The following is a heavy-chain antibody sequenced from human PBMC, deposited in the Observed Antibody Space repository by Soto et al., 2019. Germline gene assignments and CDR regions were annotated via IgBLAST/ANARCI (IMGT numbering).Heavy chain of an antibody. CDR2: IWSDGSNK. J-gene: IGHJ2*01. V-gene: IGHV3-33*01. CDR3: ARDEGLSLAGYFWYFDL. D-gene: IGHD6-19*01. CDR1: GFPFSTYG. Sequence: QVQLVESGGGVVQPGRSLRLSCEASGFPFSTYGMHWVRQAPGKGLEWVAVIWSDGSNKYCGDSVKGRFTISRDNSKNTMYLQMNSLRAEDTAIYYCARDEGLSLAGYFWYFDLWGRGTLVTVSS.